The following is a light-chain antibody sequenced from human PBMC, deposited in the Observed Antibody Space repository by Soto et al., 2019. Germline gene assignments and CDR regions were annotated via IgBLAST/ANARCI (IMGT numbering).Light chain of an antibody. J-gene: IGKJ2*01. CDR2: YAS. CDR3: QQYNSHSLYS. V-gene: IGKV1-5*01. Sequence: DIQLTQSPSILSASVGDRVTITCRASQSVRSWLAWYQQKPGKAPNLLIYYASNLASGVPSRFSGSGAGTEYTLSISSLQPEDVATYFCQQYNSHSLYSFGQGTKLEIK. CDR1: QSVRSW.